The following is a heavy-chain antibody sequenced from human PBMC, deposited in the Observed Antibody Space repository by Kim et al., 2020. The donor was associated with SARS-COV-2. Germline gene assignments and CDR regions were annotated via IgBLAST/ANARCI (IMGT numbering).Heavy chain of an antibody. CDR1: GFTFSSYA. Sequence: GGSLRLSCAASGFTFSSYAMHWVRQAPGKGLEWVAVISYDGSNKYYADSVKGRFTISRDNSKNTLYLQMNSLRAEDTAVYYCARDRSGVATKGALDYWG. D-gene: IGHD5-12*01. CDR3: ARDRSGVATKGALDY. CDR2: ISYDGSNK. J-gene: IGHJ4*01. V-gene: IGHV3-30-3*01.